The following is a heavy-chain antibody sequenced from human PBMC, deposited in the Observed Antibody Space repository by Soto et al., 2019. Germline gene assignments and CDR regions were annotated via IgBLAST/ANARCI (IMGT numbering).Heavy chain of an antibody. Sequence: QVQLVESGGGVVQPGRSLRLSCAASGFTFSSYAMHWVRQAPGKGLEWVAVISYDGSNKYYADSVKGRFTISRDNSKNTLYLQMNSLRAEDTAVYYCARVGHSYASYNWFDPWGQGTLVTVSS. V-gene: IGHV3-30-3*01. CDR3: ARVGHSYASYNWFDP. J-gene: IGHJ5*02. CDR2: ISYDGSNK. CDR1: GFTFSSYA. D-gene: IGHD5-18*01.